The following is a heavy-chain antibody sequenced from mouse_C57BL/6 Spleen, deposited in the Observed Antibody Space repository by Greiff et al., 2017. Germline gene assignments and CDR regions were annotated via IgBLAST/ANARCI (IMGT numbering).Heavy chain of an antibody. D-gene: IGHD1-1*01. V-gene: IGHV1-72*01. J-gene: IGHJ1*03. CDR2: IDPNSGGT. CDR3: ARKGITTVVATDWYFDV. Sequence: VQLQQPGAELVKPGASVKLSCKASGYTVTSYWMHWVKQRPGRGLEWIGRIDPNSGGTKYNEKFKSKATLTVDKPSSTAYMQLSSLTSEDSAVYYCARKGITTVVATDWYFDVWGTGTTVTVSS. CDR1: GYTVTSYW.